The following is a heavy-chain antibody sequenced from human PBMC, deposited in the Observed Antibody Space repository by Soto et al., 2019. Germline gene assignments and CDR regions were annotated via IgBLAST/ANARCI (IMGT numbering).Heavy chain of an antibody. CDR1: GFTFSSYS. J-gene: IGHJ4*02. Sequence: GGSLRLSCAASGFTFSSYSMNWGRQAPGKGLEWVSSISSSSSYIYYADSVKGRFTISRDNAKNSLYLQMNSLRAEDTAVYYCARARPDGSGSYPVDYWGQGTRGTSPQ. V-gene: IGHV3-21*01. CDR2: ISSSSSYI. CDR3: ARARPDGSGSYPVDY. D-gene: IGHD3-10*01.